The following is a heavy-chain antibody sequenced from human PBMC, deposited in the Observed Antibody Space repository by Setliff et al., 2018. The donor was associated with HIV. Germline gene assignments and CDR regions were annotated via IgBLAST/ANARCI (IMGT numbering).Heavy chain of an antibody. Sequence: GASVKVSCKASGYTFTSYDINWVRQATGQGLEWMGWMNPNSGNTRLSQKFQGRVTISRDTSASTAYVELYSLTSEDTAVYYCARTLTYYFDGSFSSGPADYWGLGTLVTVSS. V-gene: IGHV1-8*03. CDR3: ARTLTYYFDGSFSSGPADY. CDR2: MNPNSGNT. CDR1: GYTFTSYD. D-gene: IGHD3-22*01. J-gene: IGHJ4*02.